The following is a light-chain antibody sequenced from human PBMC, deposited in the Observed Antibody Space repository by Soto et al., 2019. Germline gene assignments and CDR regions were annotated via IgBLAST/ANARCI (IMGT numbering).Light chain of an antibody. CDR3: HQYNSYQEYT. Sequence: DIQMTQSPSTLSASVGDRVTITCRASQSISSWLAWYQQKPGKAPKLLIYDASSLESGVPSRFSGSGSGTEFTLTISSLQPDDFATYYCHQYNSYQEYTFGQGTKLEIK. J-gene: IGKJ2*01. CDR2: DAS. CDR1: QSISSW. V-gene: IGKV1-5*01.